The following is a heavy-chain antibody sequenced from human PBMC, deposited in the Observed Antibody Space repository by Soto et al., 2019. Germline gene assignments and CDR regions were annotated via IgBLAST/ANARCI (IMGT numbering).Heavy chain of an antibody. CDR1: GFTVSSNY. V-gene: IGHV3-66*01. Sequence: GGSLRLSCAASGFTVSSNYMSWVRQAPGKGLEWVSVIYSGGSTYYADSVKGRFTISRDNSKNTLYLQMNSLRAEDTAVYYCARDPGWTYGDTKVDYWGQGTLVTVSS. D-gene: IGHD4-17*01. CDR2: IYSGGST. CDR3: ARDPGWTYGDTKVDY. J-gene: IGHJ4*02.